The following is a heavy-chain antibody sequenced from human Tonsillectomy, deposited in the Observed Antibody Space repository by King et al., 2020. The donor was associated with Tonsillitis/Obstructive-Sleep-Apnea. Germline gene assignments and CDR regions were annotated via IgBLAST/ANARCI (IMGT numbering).Heavy chain of an antibody. CDR2: IYYVGST. CDR1: GDSITSSSYY. CDR3: ARPRGGAVTGPFDF. J-gene: IGHJ4*02. Sequence: LQLQESGPGLLRPSETLSLTCIVSGDSITSSSYYWGWICQPPGKGLEWIGSIYYVGSTSYNPSLKSRVTISVDTSKNQFSLKLNSVTAADTAVYFCARPRGGAVTGPFDFWGQGALVTVSS. D-gene: IGHD6-19*01. V-gene: IGHV4-39*01.